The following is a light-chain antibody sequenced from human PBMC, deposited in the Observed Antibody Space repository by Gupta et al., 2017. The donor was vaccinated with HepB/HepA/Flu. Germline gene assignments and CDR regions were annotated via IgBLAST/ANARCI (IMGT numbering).Light chain of an antibody. V-gene: IGKV3-11*01. CDR2: DAS. J-gene: IGKJ3*01. CDR1: QSVSRY. CDR3: QQRTNGHPILT. Sequence: EIVLTQSPATLSLSPGERATLSCRARQSVSRYLAWYQQKPGQAPRLLIYDASNRAKGIPAKFSGSGVGTDFNLTISSREPEDFEVYYCQQRTNGHPILTFGHGTKVDIK.